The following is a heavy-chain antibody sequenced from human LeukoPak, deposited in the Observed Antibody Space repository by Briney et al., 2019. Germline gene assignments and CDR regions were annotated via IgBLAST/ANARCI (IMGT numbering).Heavy chain of an antibody. CDR3: AKDLTMAMDY. CDR1: AFTVSSGG. CDR2: IRYDGSNK. V-gene: IGHV3-30*02. D-gene: IGHD3-10*01. Sequence: PAQTLTLTCAETAFTVSSGGMDWVRQAPGKELEWVAFIRYDGSNKYYADSVKGRFTISRDNSKNTLYLQMNSLRAEDTAVYYCAKDLTMAMDYWGQGTLVTVSS. J-gene: IGHJ4*02.